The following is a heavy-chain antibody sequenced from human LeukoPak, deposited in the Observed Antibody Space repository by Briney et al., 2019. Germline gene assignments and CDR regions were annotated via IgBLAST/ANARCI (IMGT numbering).Heavy chain of an antibody. J-gene: IGHJ4*02. V-gene: IGHV3-30*02. Sequence: PGGSLRLSCAASAFTFSRYGMHCFRQAPGKGLEWVAFIRFDGSDKYHADSVKGRFTISRDNSKNTVYLQMNRLRVEATAVYYCAKLGVVAGHFDYWGQGTLVTVSS. CDR2: IRFDGSDK. CDR3: AKLGVVAGHFDY. D-gene: IGHD6-19*01. CDR1: AFTFSRYG.